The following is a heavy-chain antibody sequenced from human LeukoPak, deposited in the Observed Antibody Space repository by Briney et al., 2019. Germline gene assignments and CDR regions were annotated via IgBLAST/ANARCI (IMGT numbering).Heavy chain of an antibody. CDR3: ARVKYYGSGGFDY. V-gene: IGHV4-34*01. Sequence: SETLSLTCAVYGGSFSGYYWSWIRQPPGKGLEWVGEINHSGSTNYNPSLKSRVTISVDTSKNQFYLKLSSVTAADTAVYYCARVKYYGSGGFDYWGQGTLVTVSS. J-gene: IGHJ4*02. D-gene: IGHD3-10*01. CDR2: INHSGST. CDR1: GGSFSGYY.